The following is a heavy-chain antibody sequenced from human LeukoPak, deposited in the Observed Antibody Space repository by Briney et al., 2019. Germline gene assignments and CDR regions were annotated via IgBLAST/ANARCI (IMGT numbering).Heavy chain of an antibody. CDR1: GFTFSSYS. CDR3: ARGAGRYSSFTAY. CDR2: ISSSSTDI. Sequence: GGSLRLSCAASGFTFSSYSMNWVRQAPGRGLEWVSSISSSSTDIYYADSVKGRFTISRDNAKNSLYLQMNSLMAEDTAVYSCARGAGRYSSFTAYWGQGTVVTVSS. D-gene: IGHD6-13*01. J-gene: IGHJ4*02. V-gene: IGHV3-21*01.